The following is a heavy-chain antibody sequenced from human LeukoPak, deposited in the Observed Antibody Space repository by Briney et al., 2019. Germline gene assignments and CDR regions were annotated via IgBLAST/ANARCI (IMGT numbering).Heavy chain of an antibody. Sequence: GGSLRLSCAVSGFSFSSYWMSWVRQAPGKGLEWVATIKQDESEKYFVDSVKGRFTISRDNAKNSLYLQMNRLRAEDTAVYYWAREPTYSYGSGSLDYWGQGTLVTVSS. CDR3: AREPTYSYGSGSLDY. CDR1: GFSFSSYW. V-gene: IGHV3-7*01. CDR2: IKQDESEK. J-gene: IGHJ4*02. D-gene: IGHD3-10*01.